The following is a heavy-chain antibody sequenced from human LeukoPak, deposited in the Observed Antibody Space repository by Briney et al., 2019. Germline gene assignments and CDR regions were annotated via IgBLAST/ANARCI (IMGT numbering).Heavy chain of an antibody. Sequence: ASVKVSCKASGYTFTSYGISWVRQAPGQGLEWMGWISAYNGNTNYAQKLQGRVTMTTDTSTSTAYMELRSLRSDDTAVYYCATIRIQLWLGAFDIWGQGTMVTVSS. CDR1: GYTFTSYG. D-gene: IGHD5-18*01. V-gene: IGHV1-18*01. J-gene: IGHJ3*02. CDR3: ATIRIQLWLGAFDI. CDR2: ISAYNGNT.